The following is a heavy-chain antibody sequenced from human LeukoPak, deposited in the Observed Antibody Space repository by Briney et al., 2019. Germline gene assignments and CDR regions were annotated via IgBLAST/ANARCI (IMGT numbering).Heavy chain of an antibody. Sequence: ASVNVSCKASGYTFSGSYIHWVRQAPGQGLEWMGWINPKSGDTKYSQKFRGRVSMTSDTSIATAYMELSRLNSDDTAVYYCARDKGSSGWFYYYYFMDLWGRGTTVTVSS. CDR3: ARDKGSSGWFYYYYFMDL. J-gene: IGHJ6*03. V-gene: IGHV1-2*02. CDR1: GYTFSGSY. D-gene: IGHD6-19*01. CDR2: INPKSGDT.